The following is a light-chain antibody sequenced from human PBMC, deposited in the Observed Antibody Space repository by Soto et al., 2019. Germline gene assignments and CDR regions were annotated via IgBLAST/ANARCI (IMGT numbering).Light chain of an antibody. Sequence: LTQPASVSGSPGQSITVSCTGTSSDIGASNYVSWYQQHPGKAPKLIISEVSNRPSGVSNRFSGSKSGSTASLTISGLQAEDEADYYCTSYTSSTTWVFGGGTKLTVL. J-gene: IGLJ3*02. CDR3: TSYTSSTTWV. CDR2: EVS. V-gene: IGLV2-14*01. CDR1: SSDIGASNY.